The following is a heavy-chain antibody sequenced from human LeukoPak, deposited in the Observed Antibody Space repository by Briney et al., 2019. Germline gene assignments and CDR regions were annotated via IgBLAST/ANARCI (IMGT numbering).Heavy chain of an antibody. J-gene: IGHJ3*02. CDR2: IYYCGST. CDR1: GGSISSSSYY. CDR3: ARHYYYDSSGLDDAFDI. Sequence: SETLSLTCTVSGGSISSSSYYWGWIRQPPGKGLEWIGSIYYCGSTYYNPSLKSRVTISVDTSKNQSSLKLSSVTAADTAVYYCARHYYYDSSGLDDAFDIWSQGTMVTVSS. V-gene: IGHV4-39*01. D-gene: IGHD3-22*01.